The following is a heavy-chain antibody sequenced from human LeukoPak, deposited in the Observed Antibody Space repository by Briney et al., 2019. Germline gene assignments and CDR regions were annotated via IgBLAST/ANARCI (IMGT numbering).Heavy chain of an antibody. Sequence: GGSLRLSCAAPGFSFNKHGMHRVRQAPGRGLERVAFIRYDRSKKYYADSVNGRFTISRDNSKNTLYLQVNSLRVEDTSVYYCAKDLCSSSSCYLDIWGQGAMVTVSS. CDR3: AKDLCSSSSCYLDI. CDR2: IRYDRSKK. V-gene: IGHV3-30*02. J-gene: IGHJ3*02. CDR1: GFSFNKHG. D-gene: IGHD2-2*01.